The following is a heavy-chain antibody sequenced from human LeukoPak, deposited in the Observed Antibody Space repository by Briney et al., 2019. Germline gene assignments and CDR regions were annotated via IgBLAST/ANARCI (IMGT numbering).Heavy chain of an antibody. CDR2: ISRRSGYI. Sequence: GGSLRLSCAASGFTFSSYSMNWVRQAPGKGLEWVSSISRRSGYIYYADSVKGRFTISRNTAKNSLYLQMNSLRAEDTAVYYCARDYTGGWNDYWGQGTLVTVSS. CDR3: ARDYTGGWNDY. CDR1: GFTFSSYS. D-gene: IGHD7-27*01. V-gene: IGHV3-21*01. J-gene: IGHJ4*02.